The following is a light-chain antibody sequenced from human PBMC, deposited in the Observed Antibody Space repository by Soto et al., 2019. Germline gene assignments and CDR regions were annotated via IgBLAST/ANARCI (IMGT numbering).Light chain of an antibody. Sequence: IVLTQSPATLSLSPGERATLSCRASQSVSRYLAWYQQKAGQAPRLVIYDASSRATGIPARFSGSGSGPDFTLTISSLEAEDFAVYYFQQRSNWPPPFGQGTRVEV. V-gene: IGKV3-11*01. CDR3: QQRSNWPPP. J-gene: IGKJ1*01. CDR2: DAS. CDR1: QSVSRY.